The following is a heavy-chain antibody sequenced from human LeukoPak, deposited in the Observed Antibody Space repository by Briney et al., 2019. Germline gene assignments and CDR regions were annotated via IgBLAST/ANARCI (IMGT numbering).Heavy chain of an antibody. Sequence: SETLSLTCTVSGGSISSGGYYWSWIRQPPGKGLEWIGYIYHSGSTYYNPSLKSRVTISVDRSKNQFSLKLSSVTAADTAVYYCAREDSSGYYLLDWGQGTLVTVSS. D-gene: IGHD3-22*01. CDR3: AREDSSGYYLLD. CDR1: GGSISSGGYY. V-gene: IGHV4-30-2*01. CDR2: IYHSGST. J-gene: IGHJ4*02.